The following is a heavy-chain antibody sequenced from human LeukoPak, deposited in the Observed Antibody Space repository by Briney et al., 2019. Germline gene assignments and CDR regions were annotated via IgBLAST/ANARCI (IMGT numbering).Heavy chain of an antibody. Sequence: SETQCLTCTVSGGSISSTSYYWGWIRQPPGKGLEWIGSIYYSGSTYYNPSLKSRVTISVDTSKNQSSLKLSSVNVADTAVYYCARRGPTIAAAVADFDYWGQGTLVAFSS. D-gene: IGHD6-13*01. J-gene: IGHJ4*02. CDR2: IYYSGST. V-gene: IGHV4-39*01. CDR3: ARRGPTIAAAVADFDY. CDR1: GGSISSTSYY.